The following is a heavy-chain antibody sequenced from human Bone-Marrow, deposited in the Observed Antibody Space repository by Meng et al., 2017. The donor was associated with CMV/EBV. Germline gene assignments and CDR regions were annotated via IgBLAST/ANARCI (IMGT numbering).Heavy chain of an antibody. CDR3: AGYLGVVIINAFDI. D-gene: IGHD3-3*01. J-gene: IGHJ3*02. CDR1: GGSFSGYY. Sequence: SETLSLTCAAYGGSFSGYYWSWIRQPPGKGLEWIGEINHSGSTNYNPSLKSRVTISVDTSKNQFSLKLSSVTAADTAVYYCAGYLGVVIINAFDIWGQGTMVTVSS. V-gene: IGHV4-34*01. CDR2: INHSGST.